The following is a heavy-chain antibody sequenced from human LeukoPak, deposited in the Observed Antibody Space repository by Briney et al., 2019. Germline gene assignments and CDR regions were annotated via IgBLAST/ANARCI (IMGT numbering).Heavy chain of an antibody. CDR2: INPNSGGT. CDR1: GYTFTGYY. D-gene: IGHD1/OR15-1a*01. V-gene: IGHV1-2*02. J-gene: IGHJ4*02. CDR3: ARDFGHNNNWYFDY. Sequence: ASVKVSCKASGYTFTGYYMHWVRQAPGQGLEWMGWINPNSGGTNYAQKFQGRVTMTRNTATSTAYMELSSLRSEDTAMYFCARDFGHNNNWYFDYWGQGTLVTVSS.